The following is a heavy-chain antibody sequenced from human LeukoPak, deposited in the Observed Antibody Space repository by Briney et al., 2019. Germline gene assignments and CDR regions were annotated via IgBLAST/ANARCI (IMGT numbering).Heavy chain of an antibody. CDR3: AREFGISRAFDI. Sequence: PGGSLRLSCAASGFTFSSYEMNWVRQAPGKGLQRVSYISRGSDDKAYADSVKGRFTISRDNGKNSLYLQMNSLTAEDTAVYYCAREFGISRAFDIWGQGTMVTVSS. CDR2: ISRGSDDK. CDR1: GFTFSSYE. V-gene: IGHV3-48*03. D-gene: IGHD3-10*01. J-gene: IGHJ3*02.